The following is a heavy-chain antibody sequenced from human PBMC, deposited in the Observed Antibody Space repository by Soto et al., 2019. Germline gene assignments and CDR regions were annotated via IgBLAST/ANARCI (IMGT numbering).Heavy chain of an antibody. CDR3: ARARSMDV. CDR2: ISTSSSTI. V-gene: IGHV3-48*02. J-gene: IGHJ6*02. CDR1: GFTLSSFN. Sequence: PGGSLRLSCTSSGFTLSSFNMNWVRQAPGKGLEWVSYISTSSSTIYYADSVRGRFTISRDNAKNSLYLQMSSLRDEDTAVYYCARARSMDVWGQGTTVTVSS.